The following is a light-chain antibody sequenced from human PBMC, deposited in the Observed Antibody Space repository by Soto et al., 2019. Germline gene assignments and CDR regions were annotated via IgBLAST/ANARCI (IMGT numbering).Light chain of an antibody. CDR1: QSISSW. J-gene: IGKJ1*01. V-gene: IGKV1-5*03. CDR2: KAS. CDR3: QQYNNYSEA. Sequence: DIQMTQSPSTLSASVGDRVTITCRASQSISSWLAWYQQKPGKAPKLLIYKASTLESGVPSRFSGSGSGTTFTLTIRSLQPDDFATYYCQQYNNYSEAFGQGTKVDIK.